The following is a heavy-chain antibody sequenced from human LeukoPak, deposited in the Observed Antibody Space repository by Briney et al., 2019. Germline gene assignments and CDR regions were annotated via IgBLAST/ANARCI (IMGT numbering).Heavy chain of an antibody. D-gene: IGHD1-26*01. V-gene: IGHV3-7*01. CDR1: GFTFSSYW. CDR3: ARDHGGGSYGLFDY. Sequence: GGSLRLSCAASGFTFSSYWMSWVRQAPGKGLEWVANIKQDGSEKYYVDSVEGRFTISRDNAKNSLYLQMNSLRAEDTAVYYCARDHGGGSYGLFDYWGQGTLVTISS. J-gene: IGHJ4*02. CDR2: IKQDGSEK.